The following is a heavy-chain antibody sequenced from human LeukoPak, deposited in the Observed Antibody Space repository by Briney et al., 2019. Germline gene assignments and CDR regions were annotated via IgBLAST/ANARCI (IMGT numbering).Heavy chain of an antibody. V-gene: IGHV6-1*01. J-gene: IGHJ4*02. CDR2: TFYTSKRNN. D-gene: IGHD3-22*01. Sequence: QTLSLTCAISGDSVSINSASWNWFRQSPSRGLEWLGRTFYTSKRNNDYAVSVKSRITINPDTSKNHFSLQLNSVTPEDTAVYYCARRRYYDYTGFFDYWGQGTLVTVSS. CDR1: GDSVSINSAS. CDR3: ARRRYYDYTGFFDY.